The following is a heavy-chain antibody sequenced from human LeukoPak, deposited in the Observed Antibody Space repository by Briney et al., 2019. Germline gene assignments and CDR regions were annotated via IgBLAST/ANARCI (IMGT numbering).Heavy chain of an antibody. V-gene: IGHV3-11*01. CDR1: GFTFSDYN. CDR2: ISRSGSTK. CDR3: AREREQWLAPAYFDS. D-gene: IGHD6-19*01. J-gene: IGHJ4*02. Sequence: PGGSLRLSCAASGFTFSDYNMRWVRQAPGEGLEWVSSISRSGSTKYYADSVKGRFTISRDNAKNSLFLQMNSLRAEDTAVYYCAREREQWLAPAYFDSWGQGTLVTVSS.